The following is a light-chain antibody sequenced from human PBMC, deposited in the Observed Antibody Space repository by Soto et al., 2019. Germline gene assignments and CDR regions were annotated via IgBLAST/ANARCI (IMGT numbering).Light chain of an antibody. J-gene: IGLJ1*01. CDR1: DSNVGINF. V-gene: IGLV1-40*01. Sequence: QAVLTQPPSASATPGQRVTISCSGSDSNVGINFVYWYQQLPGTAPKLLIYANTNRPSGVPDRFSGSKSGTSASLAITGLQAEDEADYYCQSYDSSLSGYVFGTGTKLTVL. CDR2: ANT. CDR3: QSYDSSLSGYV.